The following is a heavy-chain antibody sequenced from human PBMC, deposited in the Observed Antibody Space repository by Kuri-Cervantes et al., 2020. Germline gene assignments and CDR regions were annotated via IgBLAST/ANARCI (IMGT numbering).Heavy chain of an antibody. Sequence: ASVKVSCKASGGTFTGYYMHWVRQAPGQGLEWMGWINPNSGGTNYAQKFQGWVTMTRDTSISTAYMELSRLRSDDTAVYYCARDRTLWFGTGYGMDVWGQGTTVTVSS. CDR1: GGTFTGYY. J-gene: IGHJ6*02. CDR2: INPNSGGT. V-gene: IGHV1-2*04. D-gene: IGHD3-10*01. CDR3: ARDRTLWFGTGYGMDV.